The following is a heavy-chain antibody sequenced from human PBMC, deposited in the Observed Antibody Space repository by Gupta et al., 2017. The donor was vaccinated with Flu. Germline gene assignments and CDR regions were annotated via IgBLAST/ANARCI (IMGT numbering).Heavy chain of an antibody. Sequence: VRQAPGKGLEWVGRVRNKVNSYTTEYAASVKGRFTISRDYVQNSLYLQMDSLKTEDTAVYYCTRGGAYNSGNNYYDPMDVWGQGTTVTVSS. CDR2: VRNKVNSYTT. CDR3: TRGGAYNSGNNYYDPMDV. J-gene: IGHJ6*02. V-gene: IGHV3-72*01. D-gene: IGHD5-18*01.